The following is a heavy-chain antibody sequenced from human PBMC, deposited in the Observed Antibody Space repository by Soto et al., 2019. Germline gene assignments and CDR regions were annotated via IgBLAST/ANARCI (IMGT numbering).Heavy chain of an antibody. J-gene: IGHJ4*02. CDR2: IYPGDSDT. CDR1: GYSFTSYW. V-gene: IGHV5-51*01. CDR3: ARADTAMVTRTYYFDY. D-gene: IGHD5-18*01. Sequence: GESLKISCKVSGYSFTSYWIGCVRQMPGKGLEWMGIIYPGDSDTRYSPSFQGQVTISADKSISTAYLQWSSLKASDTAMYYCARADTAMVTRTYYFDYWGQGTLVTVSS.